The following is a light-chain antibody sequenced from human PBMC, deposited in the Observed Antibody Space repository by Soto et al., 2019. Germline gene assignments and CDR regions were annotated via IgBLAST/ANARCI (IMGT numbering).Light chain of an antibody. CDR2: DAS. V-gene: IGKV3-20*01. CDR3: QQYDSSPIT. CDR1: QSISSGY. Sequence: EVVLAQSPGTLSFSPGERATLSCRASQSISSGYLAWYQQKPGQAPRLLIYDASSRAAGIPDRFSGSGSGTDFTLTISRLEPEDFAVYYCQQYDSSPITFGQGTRLEIK. J-gene: IGKJ5*01.